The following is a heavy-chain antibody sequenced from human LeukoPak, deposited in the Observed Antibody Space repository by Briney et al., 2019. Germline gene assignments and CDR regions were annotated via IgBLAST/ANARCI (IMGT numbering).Heavy chain of an antibody. CDR3: ARDATADYYYYYMDV. CDR1: GFTFSSYV. J-gene: IGHJ6*03. CDR2: ISYDGSNE. V-gene: IGHV3-30*04. Sequence: GGSLRLSCAASGFTFSSYVMHWVRQAPGKGLGWVAIISYDGSNEYYADSVKGRFTISRDNSKNTLYLQMNSLGAADTAVYYCARDATADYYYYYMDVWGKGTTVTISS. D-gene: IGHD1-1*01.